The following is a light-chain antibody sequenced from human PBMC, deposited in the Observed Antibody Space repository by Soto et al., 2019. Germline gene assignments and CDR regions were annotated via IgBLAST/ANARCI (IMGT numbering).Light chain of an antibody. CDR1: QSINNY. CDR3: QQSYSIPVT. CDR2: AAS. Sequence: DIQMTQSPSSLSAFVGDRVSITCRGSQSINNYLNWYQQKPGKAPKLLIHAASSLQSGVPLRFSGSGSGTDFTLTISNLQPEDFATYFCQQSYSIPVTFGQGTRVEIK. J-gene: IGKJ1*01. V-gene: IGKV1-39*01.